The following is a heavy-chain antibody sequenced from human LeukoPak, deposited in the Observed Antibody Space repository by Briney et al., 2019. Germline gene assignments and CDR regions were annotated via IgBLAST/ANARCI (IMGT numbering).Heavy chain of an antibody. J-gene: IGHJ6*02. CDR2: IKQDGSEK. CDR1: GFTFSSYW. CDR3: ARGKGSYSSSWYPFYYYYYGMDV. Sequence: GGSLRLSCAASGFTFSSYWMSWVRQAPGKGLEWVANIKQDGSEKYYVDSVKGRFTISRDNAKNSLYLQMNSLRAEDTAVYYCARGKGSYSSSWYPFYYYYYGMDVWGQGTTVTVSS. D-gene: IGHD6-13*01. V-gene: IGHV3-7*01.